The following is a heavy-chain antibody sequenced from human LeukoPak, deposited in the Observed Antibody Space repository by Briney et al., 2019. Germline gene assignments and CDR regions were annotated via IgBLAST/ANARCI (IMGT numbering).Heavy chain of an antibody. D-gene: IGHD1-14*01. V-gene: IGHV4-38-2*02. CDR3: ARVLYNILDY. CDR2: IFHSGNT. Sequence: SETLSLTCTVSGYSINSGYYWGWIRQPPGKGLEWIGSIFHSGNTYYNPSLKSRVTISVDTSKNQFSLKLSSVSAADTAMYYCARVLYNILDYWGQGTLVTVSS. CDR1: GYSINSGYY. J-gene: IGHJ4*02.